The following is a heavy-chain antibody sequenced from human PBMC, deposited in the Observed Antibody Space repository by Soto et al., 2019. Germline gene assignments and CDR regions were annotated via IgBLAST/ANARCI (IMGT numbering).Heavy chain of an antibody. Sequence: SETLSLTCTVSGGSIKVGGYYWGWIRQPPGKGLEWVATIYYSGTTYYNPSLKSRLTISLDTSRNQFSLDLTSVTAADTAVYYCARLAYSHYSTWGQGTLVTSPQ. V-gene: IGHV4-39*01. CDR3: ARLAYSHYST. CDR1: GGSIKVGGYY. D-gene: IGHD5-12*01. CDR2: IYYSGTT. J-gene: IGHJ4*02.